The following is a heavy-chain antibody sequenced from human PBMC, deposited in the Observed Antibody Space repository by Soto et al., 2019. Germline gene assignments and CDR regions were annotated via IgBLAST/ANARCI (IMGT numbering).Heavy chain of an antibody. J-gene: IGHJ6*02. V-gene: IGHV4-30-2*01. D-gene: IGHD6-6*01. CDR1: GDSISRGGYA. CDR3: ARGSSSYYDYGMDV. CDR2: IYDSGST. Sequence: NPSETLSLTCAVSGDSISRGGYAWTWIRQPPGKALEWIGNIYDSGSTSYSPSLKRRVTMSVDTSKNQFSLRLTSVTAADTAVYFCARGSSSYYDYGMDVWGQGTTVTVSS.